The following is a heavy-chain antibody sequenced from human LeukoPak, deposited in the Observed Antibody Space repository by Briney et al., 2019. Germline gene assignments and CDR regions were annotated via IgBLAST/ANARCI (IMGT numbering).Heavy chain of an antibody. J-gene: IGHJ5*02. Sequence: ASVRVSCKASGYTFTGYYMHWVRQAPGQGLEWMGWINPNSGGTNYAQKFQGRVTMTRDTSISTAYMELSRLRSDDTAVYYCARVPSYSNWGWFDPWGQGTLVTVSS. D-gene: IGHD4-11*01. CDR2: INPNSGGT. CDR1: GYTFTGYY. CDR3: ARVPSYSNWGWFDP. V-gene: IGHV1-2*02.